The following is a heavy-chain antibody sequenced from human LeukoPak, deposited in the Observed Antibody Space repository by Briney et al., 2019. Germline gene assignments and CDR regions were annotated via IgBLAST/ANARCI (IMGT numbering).Heavy chain of an antibody. CDR2: INWNGGST. V-gene: IGHV3-20*04. CDR1: GFTFHDYG. D-gene: IGHD3-22*01. J-gene: IGHJ4*02. CDR3: ARGLYYYDSSGYYYLGY. Sequence: PGGSLRLSCAASGFTFHDYGMSWVRQAPGKGLEWVSGINWNGGSTGYADSVKGRFTISRDNAKNSLYLQMNSLRAEDTALYYCARGLYYYDSSGYYYLGYWGQGTLVTVSS.